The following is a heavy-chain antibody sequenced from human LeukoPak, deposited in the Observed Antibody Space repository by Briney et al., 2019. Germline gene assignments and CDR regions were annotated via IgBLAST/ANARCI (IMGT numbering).Heavy chain of an antibody. J-gene: IGHJ4*02. D-gene: IGHD6-6*01. CDR1: GFTFSSYE. Sequence: PGGSLRLSCAASGFTFSSYEMNWVRQAPGKGLEWVSYISSSGSTIYYADSVKGRFTISRDNAKNSLYPQMNSLRAEDTAVYYCARQGGIAARRRDFDYWGQGTLVTVSS. CDR3: ARQGGIAARRRDFDY. V-gene: IGHV3-48*03. CDR2: ISSSGSTI.